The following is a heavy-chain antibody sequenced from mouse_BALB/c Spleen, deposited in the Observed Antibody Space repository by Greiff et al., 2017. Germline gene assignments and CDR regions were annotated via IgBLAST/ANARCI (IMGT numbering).Heavy chain of an antibody. D-gene: IGHD1-1*01. CDR3: ATHYYGSSPDYAMDY. CDR1: GYSFTDYN. J-gene: IGHJ4*01. CDR2: INPYNGDT. Sequence: VQLQQSGPELVKPGASVKVSCKASGYSFTDYNMYWVMQSHGKSLEWIGRINPYNGDTFYNQKFKGKATLTVDKSSSTAHMELRSLASEDSAVYYCATHYYGSSPDYAMDYWGQGTSVTVSA. V-gene: IGHV1-20*02.